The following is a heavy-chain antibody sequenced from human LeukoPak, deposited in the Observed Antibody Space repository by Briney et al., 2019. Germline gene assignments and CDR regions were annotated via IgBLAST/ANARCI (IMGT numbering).Heavy chain of an antibody. CDR1: GGSISSSSYY. CDR2: IYYSGST. CDR3: ARGQYPSFYYYYGMDV. V-gene: IGHV4-39*07. J-gene: IGHJ6*02. D-gene: IGHD4-11*01. Sequence: SSETLSLTCTVSGGSISSSSYYWGWIRQPPGKGLEWIGSIYYSGSTYYNPSLKSRVTISVDTSKNQFSLKLSSVTAADTAVYYCARGQYPSFYYYYGMDVWGQGTTVTVSS.